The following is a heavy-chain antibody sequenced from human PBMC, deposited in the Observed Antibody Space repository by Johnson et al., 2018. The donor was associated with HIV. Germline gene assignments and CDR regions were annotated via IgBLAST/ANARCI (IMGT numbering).Heavy chain of an antibody. V-gene: IGHV3-9*01. J-gene: IGHJ3*02. CDR1: GFTFDDYA. CDR3: AKAPDYYDSSPYAFDI. D-gene: IGHD3-22*01. CDR2: ISWNSGSI. Sequence: VHLVESGGGVVRPGGSLRLSCAASGFTFDDYAMHWVRQAPGKGLEWVSGISWNSGSIGYADSVKGRFTISRDNAKNSLYLQMNSLRAEDTALYYCAKAPDYYDSSPYAFDIWGQGTMVTVSS.